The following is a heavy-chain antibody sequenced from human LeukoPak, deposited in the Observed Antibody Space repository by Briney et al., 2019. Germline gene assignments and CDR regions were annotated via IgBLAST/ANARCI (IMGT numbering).Heavy chain of an antibody. V-gene: IGHV1-8*01. CDR2: MNPNSGNT. J-gene: IGHJ6*02. D-gene: IGHD3-16*01. CDR1: GYTFTSYD. CDR3: ARDTVGGYGMDV. Sequence: ASVKVSCKTSGYTFTSYDINWVRQATGQGLEWMGWMNPNSGNTGYAQKFQGRVTMTRDTSISTAYMELSRLRSDDTAVYYCARDTVGGYGMDVWGQGTTVTVSS.